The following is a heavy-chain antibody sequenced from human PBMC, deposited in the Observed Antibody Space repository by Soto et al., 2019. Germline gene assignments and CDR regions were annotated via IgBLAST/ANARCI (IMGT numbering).Heavy chain of an antibody. Sequence: GGSLRLSCAASGFTFSSYWMSWVRQAPGKGLEWVANIKQDGSEKYYVDSVKGRFTISRDNAKNSLYLQMNSLRAEDTAVYYCARALGYCSGGSCYYDYWGQGTLVTVSS. CDR1: GFTFSSYW. J-gene: IGHJ4*02. V-gene: IGHV3-7*04. D-gene: IGHD2-15*01. CDR3: ARALGYCSGGSCYYDY. CDR2: IKQDGSEK.